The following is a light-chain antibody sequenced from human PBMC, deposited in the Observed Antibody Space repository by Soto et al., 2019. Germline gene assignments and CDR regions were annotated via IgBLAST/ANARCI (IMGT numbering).Light chain of an antibody. CDR3: QQYYSTLIT. CDR1: QSVLYSSNTKNY. V-gene: IGKV4-1*01. J-gene: IGKJ5*01. CDR2: WAS. Sequence: DIVMTQSPDSLAVSLGERATINCKSSQSVLYSSNTKNYLAWYQQKPGQPPKLLISWASTRESGVPDRFSGSGSGTDFTLTISSLQAEDVAVYYCQQYYSTLITFGQGTRLEIK.